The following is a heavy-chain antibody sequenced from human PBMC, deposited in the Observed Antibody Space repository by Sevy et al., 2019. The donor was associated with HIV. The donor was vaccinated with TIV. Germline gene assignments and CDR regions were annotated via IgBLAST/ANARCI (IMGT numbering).Heavy chain of an antibody. D-gene: IGHD3-10*01. Sequence: GGSLRLSCAASGFTFSDYYMSWIRQPPGKGLEWVYYISGSATFIHYADSLQGRLTIPRDNAKNSLYLQMTILRAEDTGLYYCARGEYFGELGNWFGPWGQGTRVTVSS. J-gene: IGHJ5*02. CDR2: ISGSATFI. CDR1: GFTFSDYY. V-gene: IGHV3-11*01. CDR3: ARGEYFGELGNWFGP.